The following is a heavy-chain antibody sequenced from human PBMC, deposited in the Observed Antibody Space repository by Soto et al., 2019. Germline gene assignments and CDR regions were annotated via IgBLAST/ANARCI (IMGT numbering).Heavy chain of an antibody. CDR3: ARGITQTNHYYYYYYMDV. J-gene: IGHJ6*03. CDR2: ISSSGSTI. Sequence: QVQLVESGGGLVKPGGSLRLSCAASGFTFSDYYMSWIPQAPGKGLEWVSYISSSGSTIYYADSVKGRFNISRDNAKNSLYLQMNSLRAEDTAVYYCARGITQTNHYYYYYYMDVWGKGTTVTVSS. CDR1: GFTFSDYY. V-gene: IGHV3-11*01.